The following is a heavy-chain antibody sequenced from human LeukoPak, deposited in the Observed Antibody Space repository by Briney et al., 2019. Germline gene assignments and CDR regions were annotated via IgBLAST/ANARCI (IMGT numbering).Heavy chain of an antibody. D-gene: IGHD3-22*01. Sequence: GASVKVSCKASGYTFSAYDINWVRQATGQGLEWMGWMNPNSGNTGFAQKFQGRVTMTRDTSINKAYMVLSNLRSEDTAVYYCARVSQTPAYYYSSGYYYHGYWGQGTRVTVSS. J-gene: IGHJ4*02. CDR1: GYTFSAYD. CDR2: MNPNSGNT. V-gene: IGHV1-8*01. CDR3: ARVSQTPAYYYSSGYYYHGY.